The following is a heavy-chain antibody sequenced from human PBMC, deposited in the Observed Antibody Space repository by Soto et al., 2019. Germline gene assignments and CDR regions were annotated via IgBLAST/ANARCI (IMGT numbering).Heavy chain of an antibody. V-gene: IGHV1-69*13. CDR3: ASDRLWSGYYRGNYYYYGMEV. CDR2: IIPIFGTA. Sequence: AASVKVSCKASGGTFSSYAISWVRQAPGQGLEWMGGIIPIFGTANYAQKFQGRVTITADESTSTAYMELSSLRSEDTAVYYCASDRLWSGYYRGNYYYYGMEVWGQGTTVTVSS. CDR1: GGTFSSYA. D-gene: IGHD3-3*01. J-gene: IGHJ6*02.